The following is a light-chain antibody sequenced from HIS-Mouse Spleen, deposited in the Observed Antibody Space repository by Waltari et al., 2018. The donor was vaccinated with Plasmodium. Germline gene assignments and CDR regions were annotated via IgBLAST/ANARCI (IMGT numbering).Light chain of an antibody. J-gene: IGKJ4*01. V-gene: IGKV1-9*01. CDR1: QGISSY. CDR3: QQLNSYPLT. CDR2: AAS. Sequence: IQLTQSPSFLSASVGDRVTITCLASQGISSYLAWYQQKPGKAPKLLNYAASTLQSGVPSSFSGSGSGTEFTLTISSLQPEDFATYYCQQLNSYPLTFGGGTKVEIK.